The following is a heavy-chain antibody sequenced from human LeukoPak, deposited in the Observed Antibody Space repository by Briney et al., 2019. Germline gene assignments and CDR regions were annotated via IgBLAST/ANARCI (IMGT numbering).Heavy chain of an antibody. Sequence: GGSLRLSCAASGFTFSSYGMHWVRQAPGKGLEWVAFIRYDGSNKYYADSVKGRFTISRDNSKNTLYLRMNSLRAEDTAVYYCAKRTSDFWSGYYTDYWGQGTLVTVSS. J-gene: IGHJ4*02. CDR2: IRYDGSNK. CDR3: AKRTSDFWSGYYTDY. D-gene: IGHD3-3*01. CDR1: GFTFSSYG. V-gene: IGHV3-30*02.